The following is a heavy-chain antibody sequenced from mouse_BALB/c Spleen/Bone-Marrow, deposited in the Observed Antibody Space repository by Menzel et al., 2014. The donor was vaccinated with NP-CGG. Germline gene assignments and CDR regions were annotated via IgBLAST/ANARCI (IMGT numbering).Heavy chain of an antibody. D-gene: IGHD2-3*01. Sequence: QVQLQQSGAELVKPGASVRLSCKASGYSFTSYWIHWVKQRPGQGLEWIGEINPSNGRNNYNEKFKNKATLTVDKSSSTACMQLSSLTSEDSAVYYCARYDGPAWFAYWGQGTLVTVSA. CDR2: INPSNGRN. CDR3: ARYDGPAWFAY. CDR1: GYSFTSYW. V-gene: IGHV1S81*02. J-gene: IGHJ3*01.